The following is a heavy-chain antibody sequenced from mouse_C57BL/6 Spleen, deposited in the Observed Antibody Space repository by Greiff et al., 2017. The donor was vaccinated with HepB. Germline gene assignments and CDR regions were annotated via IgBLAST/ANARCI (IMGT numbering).Heavy chain of an antibody. D-gene: IGHD1-2*01. Sequence: VQLVESGPGLVQPSQSLSITCTVSGFSLTSYGVHWVRQSPGKGLEWLGVIWSGGSTDYNAAFISRLSISKDNSKSQVFFKMNSLQADDTAIYYCARLRRPYYAMDYWGQGTSVTVSS. CDR1: GFSLTSYG. CDR2: IWSGGST. V-gene: IGHV2-2*01. CDR3: ARLRRPYYAMDY. J-gene: IGHJ4*01.